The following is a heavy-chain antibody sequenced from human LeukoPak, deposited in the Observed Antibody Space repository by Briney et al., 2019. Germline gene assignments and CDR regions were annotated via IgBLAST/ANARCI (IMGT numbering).Heavy chain of an antibody. CDR2: INHSGST. CDR3: ARGRGTTTNANNWLDP. Sequence: SETLSLTCAVYGGSFSGYYWSWIRQPPGKGLEWIGEINHSGSTNYNPSLKSRVTISVDTSKNQFSLKLSSVTAADTAVYYCARGRGTTTNANNWLDPRGQGTLVTVSS. V-gene: IGHV4-34*01. D-gene: IGHD4-17*01. CDR1: GGSFSGYY. J-gene: IGHJ5*02.